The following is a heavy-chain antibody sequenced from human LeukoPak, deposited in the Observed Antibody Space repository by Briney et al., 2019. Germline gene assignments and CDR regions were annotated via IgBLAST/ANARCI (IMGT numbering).Heavy chain of an antibody. CDR1: GGSIISHY. Sequence: PSETLSLTCIVSGGSIISHYRSWIRQPPGKGLEWIGYIYYSGSTNYNPSLKSRVTISVDTSKNQFSLNLSSVTAADTAVYYCARGYSSSWFYWGQGTLVTVSS. CDR2: IYYSGST. CDR3: ARGYSSSWFY. J-gene: IGHJ4*02. D-gene: IGHD6-13*01. V-gene: IGHV4-59*11.